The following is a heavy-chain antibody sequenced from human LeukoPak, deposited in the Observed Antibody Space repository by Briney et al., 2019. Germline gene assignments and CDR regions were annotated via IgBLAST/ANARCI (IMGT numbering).Heavy chain of an antibody. Sequence: PGGSLRLSCAASGFTFSSYAMHWVRQAPGKGLEWVAVISYDGSNKYYADSVKGRFTISRDNSKNKLYVQMNSLRAEDTAVYYCASSTSWYYFDYWGQGTLVTVSS. D-gene: IGHD2-2*01. CDR3: ASSTSWYYFDY. CDR1: GFTFSSYA. V-gene: IGHV3-30*04. CDR2: ISYDGSNK. J-gene: IGHJ4*02.